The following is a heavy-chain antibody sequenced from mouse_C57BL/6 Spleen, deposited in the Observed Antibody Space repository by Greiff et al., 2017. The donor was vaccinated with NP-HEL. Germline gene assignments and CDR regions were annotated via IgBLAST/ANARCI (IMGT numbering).Heavy chain of an antibody. CDR3: TRTYGKDYAMDY. Sequence: EVMLVESGGGLVQPGGSMKLSCAASGFTFSDAWMDWVRQSPEKGLEWVAEIRNKANNHATYYAESVKGRFTISRDDSKSSVYLQMNSLRAEDTGIYYCTRTYGKDYAMDYWGQGTSVTVSS. CDR2: IRNKANNHAT. D-gene: IGHD2-1*01. J-gene: IGHJ4*01. CDR1: GFTFSDAW. V-gene: IGHV6-6*01.